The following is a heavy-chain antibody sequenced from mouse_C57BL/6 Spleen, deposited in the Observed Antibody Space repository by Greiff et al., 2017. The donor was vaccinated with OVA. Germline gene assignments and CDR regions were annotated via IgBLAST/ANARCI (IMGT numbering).Heavy chain of an antibody. CDR3: YYYYGSSGFAY. D-gene: IGHD1-1*01. CDR1: GFNIKDDY. V-gene: IGHV14-4*01. J-gene: IGHJ3*01. CDR2: IDPENGDT. Sequence: VQLQQSGAELVRPGASVKLSCTASGFNIKDDYMHWVKQRPEQGLEWIGWIDPENGDTEYASKFQGKATITADTSSNTAYLQLSSLTSEDTAVYYCYYYYGSSGFAYWGQGTLVTVSA.